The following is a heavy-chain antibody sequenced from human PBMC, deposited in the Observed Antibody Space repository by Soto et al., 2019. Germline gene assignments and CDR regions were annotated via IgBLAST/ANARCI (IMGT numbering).Heavy chain of an antibody. D-gene: IGHD1-1*01. V-gene: IGHV5-51*01. CDR1: GYSFTCYW. J-gene: IGHJ6*02. CDR3: ARAEGLERSIDPDNYYYDMDV. CDR2: IYPGDSDT. Sequence: GESLKISCKGSGYSFTCYWIGWVRQMPGKGLEWMGIIYPGDSDTRYSPSFQGQVTISADKSISTAYLQWSSLKASDTAMYYCARAEGLERSIDPDNYYYDMDVWGQGTTVTVSS.